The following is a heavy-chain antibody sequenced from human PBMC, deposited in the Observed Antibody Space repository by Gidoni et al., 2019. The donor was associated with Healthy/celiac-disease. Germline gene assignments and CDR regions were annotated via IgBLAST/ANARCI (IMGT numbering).Heavy chain of an antibody. D-gene: IGHD3-3*01. Sequence: EVQLVESGGGLVQPGGSLRLSCSASGFTFSSYAMHWVRQAPGKGLEYVSAISSNGGSTYYADSGKGRFTISRDNSKNTLYHQMSSLRAEDTAVYYCVKDHYDFWSGYDYWGQGTLVTVSS. J-gene: IGHJ4*02. CDR1: GFTFSSYA. CDR2: ISSNGGST. V-gene: IGHV3-64D*06. CDR3: VKDHYDFWSGYDY.